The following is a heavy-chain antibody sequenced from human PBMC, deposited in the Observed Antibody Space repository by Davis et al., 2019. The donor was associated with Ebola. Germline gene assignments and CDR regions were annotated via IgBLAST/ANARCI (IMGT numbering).Heavy chain of an antibody. CDR1: GGSISSYY. CDR3: ARRKWELHEAFYYYMDV. J-gene: IGHJ6*03. D-gene: IGHD1-26*01. V-gene: IGHV4-59*08. CDR2: IYYSGST. Sequence: PSETLSLTCTVSGGSISSYYWSWIRQPAGKGLEWIGYIYYSGSTNYNPSLKSRVTISVDTSKNQFSLKLSSVTAADTAVYYCARRKWELHEAFYYYMDVWGKGTTVTVSS.